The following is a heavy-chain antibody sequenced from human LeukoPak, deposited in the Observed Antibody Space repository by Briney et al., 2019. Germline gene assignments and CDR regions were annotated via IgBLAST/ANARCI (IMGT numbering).Heavy chain of an antibody. D-gene: IGHD1-26*01. CDR2: INTDGSST. CDR1: GFTFSSYW. CDR3: AREFSTTGFDY. J-gene: IGHJ4*02. Sequence: GGSLRLSCAASGFTFSSYWMHWVRQAPGKGLVWFSRINTDGSSTSYADSVKGRFTISRGNAKNTLYLQMNSLRAEDTAVYYCAREFSTTGFDYWGQGTLVTVSS. V-gene: IGHV3-74*01.